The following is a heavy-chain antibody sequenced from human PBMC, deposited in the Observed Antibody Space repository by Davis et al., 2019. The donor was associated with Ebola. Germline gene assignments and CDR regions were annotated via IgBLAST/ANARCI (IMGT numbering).Heavy chain of an antibody. Sequence: GESLKISCKCSGYSFTSYWIGWVRQMPGKGLEWMGIIYPGDSDTRYSPSFQGQVTISADKSISTAYLQWSSLKASDTAMYYCARRVRYYYDSSGYYHFDYWGQGTLVTVSS. CDR3: ARRVRYYYDSSGYYHFDY. J-gene: IGHJ4*02. CDR2: IYPGDSDT. CDR1: GYSFTSYW. D-gene: IGHD3-22*01. V-gene: IGHV5-51*01.